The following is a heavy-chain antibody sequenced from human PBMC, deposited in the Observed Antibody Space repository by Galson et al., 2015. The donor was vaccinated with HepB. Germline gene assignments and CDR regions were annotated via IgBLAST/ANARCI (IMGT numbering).Heavy chain of an antibody. CDR2: IIPILGIA. J-gene: IGHJ4*02. V-gene: IGHV1-69*10. CDR3: ARDPYSSSWYYFDY. CDR1: GGTFSSYA. D-gene: IGHD6-13*01. Sequence: SVKVSCKASGGTFSSYAISWVRQAPGQGLEWMGGIIPILGIANYAQKFQGRVTITADKSTSTAYMELSSLRSEDTAVYYCARDPYSSSWYYFDYWGQGTLVTVSS.